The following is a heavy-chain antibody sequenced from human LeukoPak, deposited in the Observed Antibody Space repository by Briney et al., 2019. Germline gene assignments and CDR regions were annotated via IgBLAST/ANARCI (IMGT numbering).Heavy chain of an antibody. CDR1: GGSISSGSYY. CDR2: IYHTGST. CDR3: ASRKLGNDY. J-gene: IGHJ4*02. Sequence: PSQTLSLTCTVSGGSISSGSYYWSWTRQSPGKGLEWIGYIYHTGSTSYSPSLKSRVTISADTSQNQFSLKLSSVTAADTAVYYCASRKLGNDYWGQGTLVTVSS. V-gene: IGHV4-61*01. D-gene: IGHD7-27*01.